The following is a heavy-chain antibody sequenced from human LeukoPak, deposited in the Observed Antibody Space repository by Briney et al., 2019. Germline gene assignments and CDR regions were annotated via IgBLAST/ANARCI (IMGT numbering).Heavy chain of an antibody. D-gene: IGHD6-19*01. CDR3: ATAPYSSGWTDYYFDY. V-gene: IGHV3-21*01. Sequence: KTGGSLRLSCAASGFTFSSYSMNWVRQAPGKGLEWVSSISSSSSYIYYADSVKGRFTISRDNAKNSLYLQMNSLRAEDTAVYYCATAPYSSGWTDYYFDYWGQGTLVTVSS. J-gene: IGHJ4*02. CDR1: GFTFSSYS. CDR2: ISSSSSYI.